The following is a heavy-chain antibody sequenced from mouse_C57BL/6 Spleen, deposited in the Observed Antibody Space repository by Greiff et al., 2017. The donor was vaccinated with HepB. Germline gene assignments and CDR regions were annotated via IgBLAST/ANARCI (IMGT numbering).Heavy chain of an antibody. Sequence: QVQLKQSGAELVKPGASVKISCKASGYAFSSYWMNWVKQRPGKGLEWIGQIYPGDGDTNYNGKFKGKATLTADKSSSTAYMQLSSLTSAYSAVYFCARSPTRYYYVSKDWYFDVWGTGTTVTVSS. CDR1: GYAFSSYW. CDR3: ARSPTRYYYVSKDWYFDV. J-gene: IGHJ1*03. CDR2: IYPGDGDT. D-gene: IGHD1-1*01. V-gene: IGHV1-80*01.